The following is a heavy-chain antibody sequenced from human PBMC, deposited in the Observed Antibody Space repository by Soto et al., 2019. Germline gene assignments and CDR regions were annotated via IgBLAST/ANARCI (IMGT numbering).Heavy chain of an antibody. CDR1: GFRFGGYE. V-gene: IGHV3-49*03. D-gene: IGHD3-16*01. CDR3: SRDSGMMASPYFDT. J-gene: IGHJ4*02. CDR2: VRSKSYGEKT. Sequence: PGGALRLSCTTSGFRFGGYEMNWFRQTPGKGLGWVGKVRSKSYGEKTKYAAYVEGRLIISRDDFQSTAYLQMNSLKSEETGVYYCSRDSGMMASPYFDTWGQGSLVTVSS.